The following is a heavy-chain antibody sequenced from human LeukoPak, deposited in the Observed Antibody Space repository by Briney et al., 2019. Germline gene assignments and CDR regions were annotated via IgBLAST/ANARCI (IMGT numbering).Heavy chain of an antibody. V-gene: IGHV3-30*04. CDR2: ISYVGSNK. J-gene: IGHJ4*02. CDR3: ARDSPYSQQQLAYYFDY. Sequence: GGSLRLSCAASGFTFSSYAMHWVRQAPGKGLEWVAVISYVGSNKYYADSVKGRFTISRDNSKNTLYLQMNSLRAEDTAVYYCARDSPYSQQQLAYYFDYWGQGTLVTVSS. CDR1: GFTFSSYA. D-gene: IGHD6-13*01.